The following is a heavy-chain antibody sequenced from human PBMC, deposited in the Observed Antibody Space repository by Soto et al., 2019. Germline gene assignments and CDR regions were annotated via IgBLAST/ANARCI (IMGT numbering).Heavy chain of an antibody. Sequence: SETLSFTCTVSGDSISSGNKYWSWIRQPPGKGLEWIGYIFSSGTTYHSPSLTSRLSMSLDTSQNQFSLKLNSVTDADTAVYYCARVPSPFDFYYAMDVWGQGTTVTAP. CDR1: GDSISSGNKY. V-gene: IGHV4-30-4*01. CDR2: IFSSGTT. CDR3: ARVPSPFDFYYAMDV. D-gene: IGHD2-21*01. J-gene: IGHJ6*02.